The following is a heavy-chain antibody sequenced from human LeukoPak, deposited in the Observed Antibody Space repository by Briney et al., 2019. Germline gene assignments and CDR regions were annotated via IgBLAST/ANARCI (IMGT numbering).Heavy chain of an antibody. CDR1: GGTFSSYA. CDR2: IIPILGIA. D-gene: IGHD3-22*01. V-gene: IGHV1-69*04. Sequence: SVKVSCKASGGTFSSYAISWVRQAPGQGLEWMGRIIPILGIANYAQKFQGRVTITADKSTSTAYMELSSLRSEDTAVYYCARDSSYYYDSSGYYYDYWGQGTLVTVSS. CDR3: ARDSSYYYDSSGYYYDY. J-gene: IGHJ4*02.